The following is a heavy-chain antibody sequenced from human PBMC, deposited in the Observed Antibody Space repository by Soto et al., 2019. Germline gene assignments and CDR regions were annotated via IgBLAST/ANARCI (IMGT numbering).Heavy chain of an antibody. Sequence: PGGSLRLSCAASGFTVNSHAMSWVRQAPGKGLEWVASISGSGDGTYYGDSVKGRFTISRDSSSSTLYLQVNNLRGEDTAVYFCTKSRRGILMVYGFGGMDVWGQGTTVPVSS. J-gene: IGHJ6*02. CDR3: TKSRRGILMVYGFGGMDV. V-gene: IGHV3-23*01. CDR2: ISGSGDGT. CDR1: GFTVNSHA. D-gene: IGHD2-8*01.